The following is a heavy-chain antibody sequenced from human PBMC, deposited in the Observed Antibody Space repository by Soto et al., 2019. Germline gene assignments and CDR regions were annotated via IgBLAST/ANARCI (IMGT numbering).Heavy chain of an antibody. D-gene: IGHD3-10*01. CDR3: ARDLWLYGSGSYHYYYYGMDV. Sequence: GGSLRLSCAASGFTFSSYAMHWVRQAPGKGLEWVAVISYDGSNKYYADSVKGRFTISRDNSKNTLYLQMNSLGAEDTAVYYCARDLWLYGSGSYHYYYYGMDVWGQGTTVTVSS. CDR1: GFTFSSYA. J-gene: IGHJ6*02. CDR2: ISYDGSNK. V-gene: IGHV3-30-3*01.